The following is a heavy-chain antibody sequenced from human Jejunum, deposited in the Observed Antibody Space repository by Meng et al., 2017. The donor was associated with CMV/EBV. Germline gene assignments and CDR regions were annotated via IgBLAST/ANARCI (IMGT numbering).Heavy chain of an antibody. CDR1: GFTFSSYA. V-gene: IGHV3-23*01. Sequence: SCAASGFTFSSYAMSWVRQAPGRGLEWVSAISGSGGDTYYADSVKGRFTISRDNSKNTLYLQMNSLRAEDTAVYYCARAVILDYWGQGTLVTVSS. CDR3: ARAVILDY. CDR2: ISGSGGDT. J-gene: IGHJ4*02.